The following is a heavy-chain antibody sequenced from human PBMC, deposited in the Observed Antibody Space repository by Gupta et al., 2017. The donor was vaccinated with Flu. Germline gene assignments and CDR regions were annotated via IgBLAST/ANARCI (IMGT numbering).Heavy chain of an antibody. V-gene: IGHV3-21*01. D-gene: IGHD2-15*01. CDR2: ISTRGDDI. CDR3: ARGCRGDTCSTRHLDG. Sequence: PGKGLEWVSIISTRGDDIVYADSVRGRFTSSRDNARDSLYLQMNTLGVEDTSVYYCARGCRGDTCSTRHLDGWGPGTLVTVSS. J-gene: IGHJ4*02.